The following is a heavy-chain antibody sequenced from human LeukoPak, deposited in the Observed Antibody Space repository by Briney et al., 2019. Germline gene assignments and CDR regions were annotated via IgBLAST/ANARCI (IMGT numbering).Heavy chain of an antibody. V-gene: IGHV3-33*06. D-gene: IGHD1-26*01. CDR2: IWYDGNNE. Sequence: GRSLRLSCAASGFTFSSSGMHWVRQAPGKGLEWVAIIWYDGNNEYYADSMKGRFTISRDNSKNTLYLQMNVLRAEDTAVYYCANGGSYYIVHWGQGTLVTVSS. J-gene: IGHJ4*02. CDR1: GFTFSSSG. CDR3: ANGGSYYIVH.